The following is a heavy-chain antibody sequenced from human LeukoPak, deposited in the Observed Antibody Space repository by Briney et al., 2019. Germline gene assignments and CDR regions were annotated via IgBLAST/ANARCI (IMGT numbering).Heavy chain of an antibody. V-gene: IGHV3-48*04. CDR1: GFTFSSYS. Sequence: GGSLRLSCAASGFTFSSYSMNWVRQAPGKGLEWVSYISSSSSTIYYADSVKGRFTISRDNAKNSVYLQMDTLRADDSAIYYCIRFSRSMALGDQWGQGALVTVS. CDR3: IRFSRSMALGDQ. CDR2: ISSSSSTI. J-gene: IGHJ4*02. D-gene: IGHD3-10*01.